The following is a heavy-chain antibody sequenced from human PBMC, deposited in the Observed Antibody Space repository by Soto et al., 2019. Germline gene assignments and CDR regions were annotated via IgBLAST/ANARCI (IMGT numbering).Heavy chain of an antibody. CDR1: GDSLTNGTYY. J-gene: IGHJ4*02. Sequence: QVQLQESGPGLVKPSQTLSLTCTVSGDSLTNGTYYWTWLRQHPGKGLEWIGYIYHSGRTNYNPFLGSRVSMSADTSENQFSLYLSSATASDTAVYFCAREDRPVISLFDFWGQGILVTVSS. D-gene: IGHD3-16*02. V-gene: IGHV4-31*03. CDR3: AREDRPVISLFDF. CDR2: IYHSGRT.